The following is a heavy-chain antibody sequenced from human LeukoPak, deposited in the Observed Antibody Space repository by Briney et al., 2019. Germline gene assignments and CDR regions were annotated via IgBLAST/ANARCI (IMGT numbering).Heavy chain of an antibody. D-gene: IGHD4-23*01. CDR3: ATDRGFYGGNELDY. Sequence: ASVKVSCKVSGYTLTELSMHWVRQAPGKGLEWMGGFDPEDGETIYAQKFQGRVTMTEDTSTDTAYMELSSLRSEDTAVYYCATDRGFYGGNELDYWGQGTLVTVSS. V-gene: IGHV1-24*01. CDR2: FDPEDGET. CDR1: GYTLTELS. J-gene: IGHJ4*02.